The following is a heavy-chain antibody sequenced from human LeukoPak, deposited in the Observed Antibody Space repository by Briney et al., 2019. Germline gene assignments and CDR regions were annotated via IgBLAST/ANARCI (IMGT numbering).Heavy chain of an antibody. D-gene: IGHD3-10*01. CDR2: IYYSGST. V-gene: IGHV4-39*01. CDR3: ARHRVVRGVIPGSDY. J-gene: IGHJ4*02. CDR1: GGSISSSSYY. Sequence: SETLSLTCTVSGGSISSSSYYWGWIRQPPGKGLEWIGSIYYSGSTYYNPSLKSRVTISVDTSKNQFSLKLSSVTAADTAVYYCARHRVVRGVIPGSDYWGQGTLVTGSS.